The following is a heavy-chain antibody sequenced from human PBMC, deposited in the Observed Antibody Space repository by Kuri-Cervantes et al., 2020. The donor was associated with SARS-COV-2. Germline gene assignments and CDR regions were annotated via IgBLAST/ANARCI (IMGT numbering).Heavy chain of an antibody. CDR1: GFTFSSYA. CDR3: AKTPLPTVTTGVFDY. CDR2: ISGSGGST. V-gene: IGHV3-23*01. J-gene: IGHJ4*02. D-gene: IGHD4-17*01. Sequence: GGSLRLSCAASGFTFSSYAMSWVRQAPGKGLEWVSAISGSGGSTYYADSVQGRFTISRDNSQNTLYLQMNSLRAEDTAVYYCAKTPLPTVTTGVFDYWGQGTLVTVSS.